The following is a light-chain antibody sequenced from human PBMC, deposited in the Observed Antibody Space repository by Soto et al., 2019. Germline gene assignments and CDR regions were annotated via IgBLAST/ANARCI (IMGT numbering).Light chain of an antibody. J-gene: IGKJ4*01. CDR2: TVS. Sequence: DIHMTQSPSSVSASVGDRVTSTCRAIQGIRSWLAWYQQKPVTAPKLLIYTVSSLQSGVPSRFSGSGSGKDFAPTISSLQPADFAAYYCQQANSFPLTFGGGTKVEIK. CDR1: QGIRSW. CDR3: QQANSFPLT. V-gene: IGKV1-12*01.